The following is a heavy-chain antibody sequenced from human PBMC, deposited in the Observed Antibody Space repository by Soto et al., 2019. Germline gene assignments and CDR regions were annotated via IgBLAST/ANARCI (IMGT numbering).Heavy chain of an antibody. V-gene: IGHV1-69*06. D-gene: IGHD5-12*01. J-gene: IGHJ4*02. CDR2: IIPIFGTA. Sequence: ASVKVSCKASGGTFSSYAISWVRQAPGQGLEWMGGIIPIFGTANYAQKFQGRVTITADKSTSTAYMELSSLRSEDTAVYYCARALFGGYSGYDYRANDYWGQGTLVTVSS. CDR3: ARALFGGYSGYDYRANDY. CDR1: GGTFSSYA.